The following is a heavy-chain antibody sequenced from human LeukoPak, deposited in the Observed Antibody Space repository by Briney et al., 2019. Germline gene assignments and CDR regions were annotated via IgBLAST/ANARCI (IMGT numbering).Heavy chain of an antibody. CDR3: ARDGTDLAAAGFDY. CDR2: INTNTGNP. Sequence: ASVKVSCKASGYTFTSYAMNWVRPAPGQGLEWMGWINTNTGNPTYAQGFTGRFVFSLDTSVSTAYLQISSLKAEDTAVYYCARDGTDLAAAGFDYWGQGTLVTVSS. V-gene: IGHV7-4-1*02. CDR1: GYTFTSYA. D-gene: IGHD6-13*01. J-gene: IGHJ4*02.